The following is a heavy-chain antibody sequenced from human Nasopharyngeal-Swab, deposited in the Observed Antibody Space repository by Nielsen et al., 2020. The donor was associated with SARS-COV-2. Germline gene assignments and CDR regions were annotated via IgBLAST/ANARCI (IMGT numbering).Heavy chain of an antibody. CDR3: ARASQEMATTHYFDY. CDR1: GGTFSSYA. J-gene: IGHJ4*02. Sequence: SVKVSCKASGGTFSSYAISWVRQAPGQGLEWMGGIIPLFGTASYAQKFQGRVTITADKSTSTAYMELSSLRSGDTAVYYCARASQEMATTHYFDYWGQGTLVTVSS. CDR2: IIPLFGTA. D-gene: IGHD5-24*01. V-gene: IGHV1-69*06.